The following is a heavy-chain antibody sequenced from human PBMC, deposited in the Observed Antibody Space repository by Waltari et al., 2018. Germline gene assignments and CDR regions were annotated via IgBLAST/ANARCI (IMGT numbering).Heavy chain of an antibody. CDR2: INYSGST. CDR3: ARQVAAAGNGYFDY. Sequence: QVQLQESGPGLVKPSETLSLTCTDSGGSISSHYWSWIRQPPGKGLEWIGYINYSGSTNYNPSLKSRVTISVDTSKNQFSLKLSSVTAADTAVYYCARQVAAAGNGYFDYWGQGTLVTVSS. J-gene: IGHJ4*02. CDR1: GGSISSHY. D-gene: IGHD6-13*01. V-gene: IGHV4-59*11.